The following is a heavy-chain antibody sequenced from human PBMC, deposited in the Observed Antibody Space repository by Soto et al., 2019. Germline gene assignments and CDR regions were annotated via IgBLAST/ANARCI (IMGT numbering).Heavy chain of an antibody. J-gene: IGHJ3*02. CDR2: IIPILGIA. V-gene: IGHV1-69*02. Sequence: SVKVSCKASGGTFSSYTISWVRQAPGQGLEWMGRIIPILGIANYAQKFQGRVTITADKSTSTAYMELSSLRSEDTAVYYCARGRDIVVVVAAPDDAFDIWGQGTMVTVSS. CDR1: GGTFSSYT. CDR3: ARGRDIVVVVAAPDDAFDI. D-gene: IGHD2-15*01.